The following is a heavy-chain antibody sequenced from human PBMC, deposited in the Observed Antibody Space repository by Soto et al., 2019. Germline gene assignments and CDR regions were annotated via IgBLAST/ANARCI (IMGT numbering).Heavy chain of an antibody. CDR1: GFTFSTYS. D-gene: IGHD6-13*01. V-gene: IGHV3-48*02. Sequence: GGSLRLSCAASGFTFSTYSMNWVRQAPGKGLEWVSYISSTGNTIYYPDSVKGRFTISRDTAKKSLYLQMNSLRDEDTAVYYCARTLAAAAYYYYYGMDVWGQGTTVTVS. CDR2: ISSTGNTI. CDR3: ARTLAAAAYYYYYGMDV. J-gene: IGHJ6*02.